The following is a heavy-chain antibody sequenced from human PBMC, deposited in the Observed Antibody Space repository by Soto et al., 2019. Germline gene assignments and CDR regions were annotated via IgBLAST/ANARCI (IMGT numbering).Heavy chain of an antibody. CDR3: ARVTGSGDYPNWFDP. D-gene: IGHD4-17*01. J-gene: IGHJ5*02. CDR1: GYSFNIYG. V-gene: IGHV1-18*01. CDR2: ISYKGNT. Sequence: QVQLMQSGAEVKKPGASVKVSCKASGYSFNIYGITWVRQAPGQGLEWMGWISYKGNTNYEQNLQGRVTMTKDTSRNTAYMELRSLRSDDTAVYYCARVTGSGDYPNWFDPWGQGTLVTVSS.